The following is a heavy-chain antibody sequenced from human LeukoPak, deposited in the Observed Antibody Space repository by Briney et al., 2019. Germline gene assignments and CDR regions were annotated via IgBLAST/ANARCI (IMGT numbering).Heavy chain of an antibody. D-gene: IGHD1-26*01. CDR3: ARRSRKLPSGSDYPDY. CDR1: GVSISSGGHY. CDR2: IYHSGST. Sequence: SETLSLTCAVSGVSISSGGHYWGWIRQPPGKGLEWIGSIYHSGSTYYNPSLKSRVTISVDTSKNQFSLKLSSVTAADTAVYYCARRSRKLPSGSDYPDYWGQGTLVTVSS. J-gene: IGHJ4*02. V-gene: IGHV4-38-2*01.